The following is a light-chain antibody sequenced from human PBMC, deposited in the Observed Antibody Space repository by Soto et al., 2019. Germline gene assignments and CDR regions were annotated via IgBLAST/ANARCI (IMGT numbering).Light chain of an antibody. CDR3: QHHYSIHST. CDR1: QSVFSRSNNKIS. CDR2: WAS. Sequence: DIVITESPDSLAGSLGDRTTINCKVSQSVFSRSNNKISLACYQHQCGQPPKLLISWASTRESGVPDRFRGRGSPRDFTLTISSPQPDDVPAYSCQHHYSIHSTSGQGTKVDI. J-gene: IGKJ1*01. V-gene: IGKV4-1*01.